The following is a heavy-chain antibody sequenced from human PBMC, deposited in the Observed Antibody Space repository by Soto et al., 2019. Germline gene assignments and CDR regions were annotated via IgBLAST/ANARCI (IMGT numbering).Heavy chain of an antibody. CDR2: ISSNGGST. Sequence: EVQLVESGGGLVQPGGSLRLSCAASGFTFSSYAIHWVRQAPGKGLEYVSAISSNGGSTYYANSVKGRFPISIDNSKYTLYLQMGSLRAEDMAVYYCATDTKDAYNDGAFNYWGQGTLVTVSS. D-gene: IGHD1-1*01. CDR3: ATDTKDAYNDGAFNY. J-gene: IGHJ4*02. V-gene: IGHV3-64*01. CDR1: GFTFSSYA.